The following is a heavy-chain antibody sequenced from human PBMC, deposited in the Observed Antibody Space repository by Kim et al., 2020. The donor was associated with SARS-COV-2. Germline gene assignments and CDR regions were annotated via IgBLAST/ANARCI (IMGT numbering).Heavy chain of an antibody. D-gene: IGHD5-12*01. V-gene: IGHV1-69*06. CDR2: IIPIFGTA. CDR3: ARDKVATRFLGYYGMDV. J-gene: IGHJ6*02. Sequence: SVKVSCKASGGTFSSYAISWVRQAPGQGLEWMGGIIPIFGTANYAQKFQGRVTITADKSTSTAYMELSSLRSEDTAVYYCARDKVATRFLGYYGMDVWGQGTTVTVSS. CDR1: GGTFSSYA.